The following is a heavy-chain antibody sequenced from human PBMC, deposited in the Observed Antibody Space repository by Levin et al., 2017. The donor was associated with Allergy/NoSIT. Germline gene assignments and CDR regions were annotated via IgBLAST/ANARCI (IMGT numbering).Heavy chain of an antibody. CDR3: ARDKYYYGSGTIYYYGIDV. CDR1: GFTFSSYS. Sequence: PGGSLRLSCAASGFTFSSYSMNWVRQAPGKGLEWVSSISSSSSYIYYADSVKGRFTISRDNAKNSLYLQMNSLRAEDTAVYYCARDKYYYGSGTIYYYGIDVWGQGTTVTVSS. J-gene: IGHJ6*02. V-gene: IGHV3-21*01. CDR2: ISSSSSYI. D-gene: IGHD3-10*01.